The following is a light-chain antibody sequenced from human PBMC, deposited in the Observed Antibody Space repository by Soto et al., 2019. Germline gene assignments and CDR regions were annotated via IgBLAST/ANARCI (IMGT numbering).Light chain of an antibody. CDR2: KAS. V-gene: IGKV1-5*03. CDR3: QHYNSYSEA. Sequence: DIQMTQSPSTLSGSVGDRVTITCRASQTISSWLAWYQQKPGKAPKLLIYKASTVKSGAPSRFSGSGSGTEFTLTISSLQPDDFATYYCQHYNSYSEAFGQATKVDIK. CDR1: QTISSW. J-gene: IGKJ1*01.